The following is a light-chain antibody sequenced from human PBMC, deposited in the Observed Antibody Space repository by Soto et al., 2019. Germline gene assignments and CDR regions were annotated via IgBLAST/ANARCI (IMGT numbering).Light chain of an antibody. CDR1: QGISSY. CDR2: AAS. CDR3: QQLNSYPPKTWT. J-gene: IGKJ1*01. Sequence: DIQLTQSPSFLSASVGDRVTITCRASQGISSYLAWYQQKPGKAPKLLIYAASTLQSGVPSRFSGSGSGTELTLTISSLQPEDFATYYCQQLNSYPPKTWTFGQGTKVDIK. V-gene: IGKV1-9*01.